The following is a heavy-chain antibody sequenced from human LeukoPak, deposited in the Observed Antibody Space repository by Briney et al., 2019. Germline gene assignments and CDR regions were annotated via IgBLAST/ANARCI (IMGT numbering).Heavy chain of an antibody. V-gene: IGHV4-34*01. J-gene: IGHJ3*02. Sequence: SETLSLTRAVYGGSFSGYYWSWIRQPPGKGLEWIGEINHSGNTNYNPSLKSRVTISVDTSKNQFSLKLSSVTAADTAVYYCASDGGNYDDAFDIWGQGTMVTVSS. CDR3: ASDGGNYDDAFDI. CDR2: INHSGNT. CDR1: GGSFSGYY. D-gene: IGHD4-23*01.